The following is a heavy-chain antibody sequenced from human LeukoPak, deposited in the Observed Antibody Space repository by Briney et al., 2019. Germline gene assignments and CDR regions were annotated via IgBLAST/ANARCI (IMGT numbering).Heavy chain of an antibody. D-gene: IGHD4-17*01. CDR2: IIPIFGSS. V-gene: IGHV1-69*13. Sequence: ASVKVSCKSSGYTFTGYYMHWVRQAPGQGLEWLGGIIPIFGSSNYAQNFQDRVTITADESTSTAYMELSSLRSEDTAVYYCASVTTVTTKGHGAFDIWGQGTMVTVSS. CDR3: ASVTTVTTKGHGAFDI. CDR1: GYTFTGYY. J-gene: IGHJ3*02.